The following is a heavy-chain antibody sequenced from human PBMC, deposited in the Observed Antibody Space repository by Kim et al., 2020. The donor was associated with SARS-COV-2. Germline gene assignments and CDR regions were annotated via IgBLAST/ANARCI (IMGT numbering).Heavy chain of an antibody. CDR2: IYYSGST. CDR3: ARPRRGYYYDSSGYYSNNWFDP. J-gene: IGHJ5*02. V-gene: IGHV4-39*01. Sequence: SETLSLTCTVSGGSISSSSYYWGWIRQPPGKGLEWIGSIYYSGSTYYNPSLKSRVTISVDTSKNQFSLKLSSVTAADTAVYYCARPRRGYYYDSSGYYSNNWFDPWGQGTLVTVSS. D-gene: IGHD3-22*01. CDR1: GGSISSSSYY.